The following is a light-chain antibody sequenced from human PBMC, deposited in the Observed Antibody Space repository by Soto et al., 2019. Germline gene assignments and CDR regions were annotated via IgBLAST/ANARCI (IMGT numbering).Light chain of an antibody. Sequence: QAVVTQEPSLTVSPGGTVTLTCASSTGVVTSTHYPYWFQQRPGQVPTALIYDTNNRHLWTPARFSGSLLGGRGALTLSGARPEDEADYYCLLSYSGKVVFGGGTKVTVL. CDR3: LLSYSGKVV. J-gene: IGLJ2*01. CDR2: DTN. V-gene: IGLV7-46*01. CDR1: TGVVTSTHY.